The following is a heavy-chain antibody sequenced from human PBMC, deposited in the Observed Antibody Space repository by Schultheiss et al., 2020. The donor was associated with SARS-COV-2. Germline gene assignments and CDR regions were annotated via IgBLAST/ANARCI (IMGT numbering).Heavy chain of an antibody. CDR3: ARAGSAVGIGN. Sequence: SETLSLTCAVYGGSFSGYYWSWIRQPPGKGLEWIGYIYYSGSTYYNPSLKSRVTISVDRSKNQFSLKLSSVTAADTAVYYCARAGSAVGIGNWGQGTLVTVSS. CDR2: IYYSGST. D-gene: IGHD6-13*01. J-gene: IGHJ4*02. V-gene: IGHV4-34*01. CDR1: GGSFSGYY.